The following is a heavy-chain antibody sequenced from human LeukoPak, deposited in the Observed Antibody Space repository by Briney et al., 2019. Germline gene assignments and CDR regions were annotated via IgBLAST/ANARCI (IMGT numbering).Heavy chain of an antibody. CDR1: GGSFSGYY. Sequence: PSETLSLTCAVYGGSFSGYYWSWIRQPPGKGLEWIGEINHSGSTNYNPSLKSRVTISVDTSKNQFSLKLSSVTAADTAVYYCARSIIRAYYGSGSYRFWDYWGQGTLVTVSS. D-gene: IGHD3-10*01. CDR3: ARSIIRAYYGSGSYRFWDY. J-gene: IGHJ4*02. CDR2: INHSGST. V-gene: IGHV4-34*01.